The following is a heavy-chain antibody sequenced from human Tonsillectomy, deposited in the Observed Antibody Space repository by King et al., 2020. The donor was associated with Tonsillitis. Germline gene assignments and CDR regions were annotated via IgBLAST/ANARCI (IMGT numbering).Heavy chain of an antibody. J-gene: IGHJ3*02. CDR2: IYSGGAT. CDR1: GFIVSSSY. CDR3: ARDLGVNYYFSGNYYRWYGAFYI. D-gene: IGHD3-10*01. Sequence: VQLVESGGGLIQPGGSLRLFCAASGFIVSSSYMSWVRQAPGKGLEWVSLIYSGGATYYQDSVKGRLTISRDNSKNTLYLQMNSLRAEDTAVYYCARDLGVNYYFSGNYYRWYGAFYIWGQGTMVTVSS. V-gene: IGHV3-53*01.